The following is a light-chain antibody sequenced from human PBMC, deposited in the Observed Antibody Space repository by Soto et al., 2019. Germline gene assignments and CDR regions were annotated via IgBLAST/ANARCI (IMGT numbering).Light chain of an antibody. CDR3: SSYAGYNTYV. CDR2: EVS. J-gene: IGLJ1*01. CDR1: SSDVGGYND. Sequence: QSALTQPPSASGSPGQSVTISCTGTSSDVGGYNDVSWYQQYPGKAPKLMIYEVSKRPSGVPDRFSGSKSGNTASLTVSGLQAEDEADYYCSSYAGYNTYVFGTVTKVTVL. V-gene: IGLV2-8*01.